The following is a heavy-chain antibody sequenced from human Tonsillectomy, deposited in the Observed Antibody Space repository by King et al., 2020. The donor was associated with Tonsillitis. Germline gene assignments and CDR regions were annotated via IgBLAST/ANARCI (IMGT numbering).Heavy chain of an antibody. CDR3: TRDRCYGFLFDY. CDR1: GGSISRYY. J-gene: IGHJ4*02. V-gene: IGHV4-59*01. Sequence: QLQESGPGLVKPSETLSLTCTVSGGSISRYYWRWIRQPPGKGLEWVGYIYYSWSTNYNPSLKSRVTIPVDTSKNQFSLKLSSVTAADTAVYYCTRDRCYGFLFDYWGQGTLVTVSS. D-gene: IGHD2-2*01. CDR2: IYYSWST.